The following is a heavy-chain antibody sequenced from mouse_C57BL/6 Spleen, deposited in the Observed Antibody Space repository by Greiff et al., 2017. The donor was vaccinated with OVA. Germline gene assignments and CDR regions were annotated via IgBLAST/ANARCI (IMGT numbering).Heavy chain of an antibody. CDR2: ICSGGSS. V-gene: IGHV2-2*01. CDR1: GFSLTSYG. J-gene: IGHJ4*01. Sequence: QVQLQQSGPGLVQPSQCLSITCTVSGFSLTSYGVYWVRQSPGKGLEWLGVICSGGSSDYNAAFIYRLSISKDKTKSQVFFKMNSLQADDTAINYSARDEDYAMDYWGQGTSVTVSS. CDR3: ARDEDYAMDY.